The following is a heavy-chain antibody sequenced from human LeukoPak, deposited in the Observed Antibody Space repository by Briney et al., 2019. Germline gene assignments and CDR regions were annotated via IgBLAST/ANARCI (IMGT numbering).Heavy chain of an antibody. D-gene: IGHD2-2*01. Sequence: PSETLSLTCTVSGGSISSSSYYWGWIRQPPGKGLEWIGSIYYSGSTYYNPSLKSRVTISVDTSKNQFSLRLSSVTAADTAVYYCARAPGRGSTPNWFAPWGQGTLVTVSS. CDR2: IYYSGST. CDR1: GGSISSSSYY. J-gene: IGHJ5*02. CDR3: ARAPGRGSTPNWFAP. V-gene: IGHV4-39*07.